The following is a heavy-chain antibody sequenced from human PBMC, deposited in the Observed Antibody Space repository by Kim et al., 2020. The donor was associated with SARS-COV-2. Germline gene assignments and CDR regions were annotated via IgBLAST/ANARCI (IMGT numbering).Heavy chain of an antibody. CDR2: INHSGST. CDR1: GGSFSGYY. CDR3: ARSTRPPLIPAHNYYYYYYMDV. J-gene: IGHJ6*03. V-gene: IGHV4-34*01. Sequence: SETLSLTCAVYGGSFSGYYWSWIRQPPGKGLEWIGEINHSGSTNYNPSLKSRVTISVDTSKNQFSLKLSSVTAADTAVYYCARSTRPPLIPAHNYYYYYYMDVWGKGTTVTVSS. D-gene: IGHD1-1*01.